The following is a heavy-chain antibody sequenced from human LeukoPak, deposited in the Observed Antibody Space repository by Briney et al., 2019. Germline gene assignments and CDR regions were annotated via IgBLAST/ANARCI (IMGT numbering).Heavy chain of an antibody. CDR1: GGTFSSYA. J-gene: IGHJ4*02. D-gene: IGHD5-24*01. CDR2: ISAYNGNT. CDR3: ARAEHEQLTDY. Sequence: ASVKVSCKASGGTFSSYAISWVRQAPGQGLEWMGWISAYNGNTNYAQKLQGRVTMTTDTSTSTAYMELRSLRSDDTAVYYCARAEHEQLTDYWGQGTLVTVSS. V-gene: IGHV1-18*01.